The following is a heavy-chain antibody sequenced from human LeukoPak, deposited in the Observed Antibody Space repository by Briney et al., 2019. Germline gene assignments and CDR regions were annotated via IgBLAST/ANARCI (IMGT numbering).Heavy chain of an antibody. V-gene: IGHV4-39*07. CDR3: ASYSGYSSGWYVVSSY. D-gene: IGHD6-19*01. CDR1: GGSISSSSYY. Sequence: SETLSLTCTVSGGSISSSSYYWGWIRQPPGKGLEWIGSIYYSGSTYYNPSLKSRVTISVDTSKNQFSLKLSSVTAADTAVYYCASYSGYSSGWYVVSSYWGQGTLVTVSS. CDR2: IYYSGST. J-gene: IGHJ4*02.